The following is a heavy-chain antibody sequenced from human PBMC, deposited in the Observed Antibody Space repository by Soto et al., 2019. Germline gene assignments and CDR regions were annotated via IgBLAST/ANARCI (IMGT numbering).Heavy chain of an antibody. J-gene: IGHJ4*02. CDR3: ARVRHSYGYGYYFDY. CDR2: INPSGGST. CDR1: GYTFTSYY. V-gene: IGHV1-46*01. Sequence: QVQLVQSGAEVKKPGASVKVSCKASGYTFTSYYMHWVRQAPGQGLEWMGIINPSGGSTSYAQKFQGXXXXXXXXXXXXXXXXXXXXXXXXXXVYYCARVRHSYGYGYYFDYWGQGTLVTVSS. D-gene: IGHD5-18*01.